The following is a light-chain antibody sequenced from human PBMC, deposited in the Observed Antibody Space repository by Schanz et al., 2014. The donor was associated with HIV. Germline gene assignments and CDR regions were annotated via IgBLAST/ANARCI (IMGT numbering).Light chain of an antibody. CDR1: SSNIGAGYD. CDR3: CSYAGSYTFVV. J-gene: IGLJ3*02. CDR2: SNN. V-gene: IGLV1-40*01. Sequence: QSVLTQPPSVSGAPGQRVTISCTGSSSNIGAGYDVHWYQQLPGKAPKLLIYSNNQRPSGVPDRFSGSKSGNTASLTISGLQAEDEADYYCCSYAGSYTFVVFGGGTKLTVL.